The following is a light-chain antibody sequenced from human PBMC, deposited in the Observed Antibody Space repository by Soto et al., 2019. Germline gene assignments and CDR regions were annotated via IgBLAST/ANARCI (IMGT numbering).Light chain of an antibody. CDR1: QGISSW. J-gene: IGKJ1*01. CDR3: QQYNSYWT. CDR2: KAS. Sequence: DIQMTQSPSTLSASVGDRVTITFRASQGISSWLAWYQQKPGKAPKLLIYKASSLESGVPSRFSGSGSGTEFTITISSLQPDDFATYDCQQYNSYWTFGQGTKVEIK. V-gene: IGKV1-5*03.